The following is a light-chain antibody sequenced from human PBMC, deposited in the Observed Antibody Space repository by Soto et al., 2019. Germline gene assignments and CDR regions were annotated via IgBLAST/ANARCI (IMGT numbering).Light chain of an antibody. CDR1: QSVSSNF. CDR3: QQYGTSPVT. J-gene: IGKJ4*01. V-gene: IGKV3-20*01. CDR2: GAS. Sequence: LAEAAGSLYLSPGERATLSCRASQSVSSNFLAWYQQKPGQAPRLLMYGASSRATGIPDRFSGSGSGTDFILTITRLEPEDFAVYFCQQYGTSPVTFGGGTKVDIK.